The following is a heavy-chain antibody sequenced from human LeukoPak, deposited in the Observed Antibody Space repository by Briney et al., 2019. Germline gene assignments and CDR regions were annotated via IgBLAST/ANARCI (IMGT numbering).Heavy chain of an antibody. J-gene: IGHJ4*02. D-gene: IGHD2-21*01. CDR3: ARDRLGEPREYYFDY. CDR2: ISYDGSNK. CDR1: GFTFSSYA. Sequence: PGGSLRLSCAASGFTFSSYATHWVRQAPGKGLEWVAVISYDGSNKYYADSVKGRFTISRDNSKNTLYLQMNSLRAEDTAVYYCARDRLGEPREYYFDYWGQGTLVTVSS. V-gene: IGHV3-30*04.